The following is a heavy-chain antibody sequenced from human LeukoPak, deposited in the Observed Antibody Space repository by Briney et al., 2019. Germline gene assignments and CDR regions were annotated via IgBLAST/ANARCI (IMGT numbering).Heavy chain of an antibody. CDR2: ISWNSGSM. J-gene: IGHJ4*02. CDR1: GFTFDKYA. D-gene: IGHD3-10*01. V-gene: IGHV3-9*01. Sequence: GGSLRLSCVASGFTFDKYAMHWVRQVPGKGPEWVSTISWNSGSMNYADSVKGRFTISRDNAKDSLFLQMNSLRPEDTAFYYCAKGYLLLSYQGFFDSWGQGILVTVSS. CDR3: AKGYLLLSYQGFFDS.